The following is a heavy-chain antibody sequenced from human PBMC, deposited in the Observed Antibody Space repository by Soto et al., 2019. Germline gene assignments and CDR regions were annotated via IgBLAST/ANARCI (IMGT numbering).Heavy chain of an antibody. J-gene: IGHJ6*03. V-gene: IGHV3-23*01. D-gene: IGHD4-17*01. CDR3: VKGKIIDDYGDEKNDYYYYYYMDV. CDR1: GFTFSSYA. CDR2: ISGSGGST. Sequence: GGSLRLSCAASGFTFSSYAMSWVRQAPGKGLEWVSAISGSGGSTYYADSVKGRFTISRDNSKNTLYLQMNSLRAEDTAVYYCVKGKIIDDYGDEKNDYYYYYYMDVWGKGTTVTVSS.